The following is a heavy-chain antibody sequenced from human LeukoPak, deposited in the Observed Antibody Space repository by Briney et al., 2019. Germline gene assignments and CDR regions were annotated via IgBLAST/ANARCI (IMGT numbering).Heavy chain of an antibody. J-gene: IGHJ4*02. V-gene: IGHV3-7*01. CDR2: IKQDGSEK. D-gene: IGHD3-3*01. CDR1: GFTFSTYW. Sequence: GGSLRLSCAASGFTFSTYWMMWVRQAPGKGLEWMANIKQDGSEKYYVDSVKGRFTISRDNAKKSLYLQMNSLRAEDTAVYYCASGFLDDFWSGHFWGQGTLVTVSS. CDR3: ASGFLDDFWSGHF.